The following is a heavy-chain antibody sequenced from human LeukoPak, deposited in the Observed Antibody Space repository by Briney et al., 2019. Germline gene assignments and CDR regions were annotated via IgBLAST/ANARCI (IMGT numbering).Heavy chain of an antibody. V-gene: IGHV3-30*18. CDR1: GFTFSSYG. CDR2: ISYDGSNK. Sequence: GGSLRLSCAASGFTFSSYGMHWVRQAPGKGLEWVAVISYDGSNKYYADSVKGRFTISRDNSKNKLYLQMNSLRAEDTAVYYCAKDYYDISTGYVNYFDYWGQGTLVTVSS. CDR3: AKDYYDISTGYVNYFDY. D-gene: IGHD3-9*01. J-gene: IGHJ4*02.